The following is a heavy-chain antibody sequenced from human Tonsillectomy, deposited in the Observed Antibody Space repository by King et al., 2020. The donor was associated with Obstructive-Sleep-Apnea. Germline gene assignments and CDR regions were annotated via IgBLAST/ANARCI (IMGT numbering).Heavy chain of an antibody. Sequence: VQLVESGGGVVQPGRSLRLSCAASGFTFSSYGMHWVRQAPGKGLEWVAVISYDGSNKYYADSVKGRFTISRDNSKNTLYLQMNSLRAEDTAVYYCAKDGIKYQLPQGFDYWGQGTLVTVSS. V-gene: IGHV3-30*18. CDR2: ISYDGSNK. J-gene: IGHJ4*02. D-gene: IGHD2-2*01. CDR3: AKDGIKYQLPQGFDY. CDR1: GFTFSSYG.